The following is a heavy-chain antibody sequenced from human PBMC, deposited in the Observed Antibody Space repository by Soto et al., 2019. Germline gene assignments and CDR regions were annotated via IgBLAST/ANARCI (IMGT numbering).Heavy chain of an antibody. CDR3: AKTTYYDSSGYYYGGGVAFDI. CDR1: GFTFSSSA. Sequence: GGSLRLSCAASGFTFSSSAMSWVRQAPGKGLEWVSAINGSGGSTYYADSVKGRFTISRDNSKNTLYLQMNSLRAEVTAVYYCAKTTYYDSSGYYYGGGVAFDIWGQGTMVTDSS. CDR2: INGSGGST. J-gene: IGHJ3*02. V-gene: IGHV3-23*01. D-gene: IGHD3-22*01.